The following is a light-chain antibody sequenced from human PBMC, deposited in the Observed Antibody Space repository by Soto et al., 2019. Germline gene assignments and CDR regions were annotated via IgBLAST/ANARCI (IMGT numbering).Light chain of an antibody. V-gene: IGLV3-1*01. J-gene: IGLJ2*01. CDR3: QAWDSSTVV. Sequence: SYELTQPPSASVSPGQTASITCPGDKLGDKYACWYQQKPGQSPVLVIYQDSKRPSGIPERFSGSNSGNTATLTISGTQAMDEADYYCQAWDSSTVVFGGGTNATVL. CDR2: QDS. CDR1: KLGDKY.